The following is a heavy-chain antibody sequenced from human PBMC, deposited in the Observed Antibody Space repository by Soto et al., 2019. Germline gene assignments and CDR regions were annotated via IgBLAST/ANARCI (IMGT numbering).Heavy chain of an antibody. CDR3: ARDRGVAPPVAGNTHYYYYMDV. CDR1: GYSFTNYG. CDR2: ISAYNGNT. D-gene: IGHD6-19*01. Sequence: QDQLVQSGVEVKKPGASVKVSCKASGYSFTNYGITWVRQAPGQGFERMGWISAYNGNTNYAQKFKGRVTMTTDASTSTAYLELRSLRSDDTAVYYCARDRGVAPPVAGNTHYYYYMDVWGKGTTVTVSS. V-gene: IGHV1-18*01. J-gene: IGHJ6*03.